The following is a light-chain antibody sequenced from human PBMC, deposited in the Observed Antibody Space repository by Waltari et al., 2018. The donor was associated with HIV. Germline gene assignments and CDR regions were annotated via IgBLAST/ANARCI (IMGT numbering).Light chain of an antibody. J-gene: IGLJ2*01. CDR3: SFYGGSNILV. Sequence: QSALTQPPSAAAPPGQPVTIPCTASSTHLRVYHSVSWYQQRPGKAPTVIISEVSKRASGVPNRFSGSTSGNTASLTVSGLQADDEAEYFCSFYGGSNILVFGGGTKLTVL. CDR1: STHLRVYHS. CDR2: EVS. V-gene: IGLV2-8*01.